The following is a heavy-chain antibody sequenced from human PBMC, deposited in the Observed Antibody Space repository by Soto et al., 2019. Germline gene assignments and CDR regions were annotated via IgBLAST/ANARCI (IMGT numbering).Heavy chain of an antibody. CDR2: IIPILGIA. D-gene: IGHD4-17*01. V-gene: IGHV1-69*02. CDR1: GGTFSSYT. J-gene: IGHJ2*01. Sequence: QVQLVQSGAEVKKPGSSVKVSCKASGGTFSSYTISWVRQAPGQGLEWMGRIIPILGIANYAQKFQGRVTITADKSTSTAYMELSSLRSEDTAVYYCARYQGTVTGYWYFDLWGRGTLVTVSS. CDR3: ARYQGTVTGYWYFDL.